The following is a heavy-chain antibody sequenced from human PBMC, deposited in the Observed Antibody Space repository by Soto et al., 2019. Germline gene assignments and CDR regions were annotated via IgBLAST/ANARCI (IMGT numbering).Heavy chain of an antibody. D-gene: IGHD4-17*01. CDR1: NDSMNDNGYY. Sequence: QVHLQESGPGLVRPSQTLSLTCTVTNDSMNDNGYYWAWVRQRPGKDLEWIGCVFHTGGTHYNPSLQSRSVISVDKSRNQFSLRLASVTGADTAVYYCASDNRITVNPANVPFGMDVWGQGAAVTVSS. V-gene: IGHV4-31*03. CDR3: ASDNRITVNPANVPFGMDV. J-gene: IGHJ6*02. CDR2: VFHTGGT.